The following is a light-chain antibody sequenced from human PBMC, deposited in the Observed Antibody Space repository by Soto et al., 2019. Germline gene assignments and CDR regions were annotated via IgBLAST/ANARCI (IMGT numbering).Light chain of an antibody. J-gene: IGKJ2*01. CDR3: QQYNSYSPYT. V-gene: IGKV1-5*01. CDR2: DAS. Sequence: DIQMTQSPSTLSASVGDRVTITCRASQSISSWLVWYQQKPGKAPKLLIYDASSLEGGVPSRFSGSGSGTEFTLTISSLQPDDFATYYCQQYNSYSPYTFGQGTKLEIK. CDR1: QSISSW.